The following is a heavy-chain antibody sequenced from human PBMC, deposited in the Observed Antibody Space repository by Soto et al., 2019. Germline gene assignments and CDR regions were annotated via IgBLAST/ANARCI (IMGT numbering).Heavy chain of an antibody. CDR1: GASSSAYY. CDR2: FYYSGTT. V-gene: IGHV4-59*12. CDR3: AAGGGLPRYY. D-gene: IGHD5-12*01. Sequence: SETLSLTCTVSGASSSAYYWSWVRQSPGKGLEWIGYFYYSGTTNYNPSLKSRVTISVDRSKNQFSLKLSSVTAADTAVYYCAAGGGLPRYYWGQGTLVTVSS. J-gene: IGHJ4*02.